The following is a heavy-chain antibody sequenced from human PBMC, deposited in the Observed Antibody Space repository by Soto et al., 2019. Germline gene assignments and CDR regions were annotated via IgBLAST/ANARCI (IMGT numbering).Heavy chain of an antibody. V-gene: IGHV4-59*01. CDR3: ARGLVWSGYDRVYGMDV. D-gene: IGHD3-3*01. Sequence: PSETLSLTCTVSGGSISGYYWSWIRQPPGKGLEWIGYIYYSGSTNYNPSLKSRVTISVDTSKNQFSLKLSSVTAADTAVYYCARGLVWSGYDRVYGMDVWGQGTTVTVSS. CDR1: GGSISGYY. CDR2: IYYSGST. J-gene: IGHJ6*02.